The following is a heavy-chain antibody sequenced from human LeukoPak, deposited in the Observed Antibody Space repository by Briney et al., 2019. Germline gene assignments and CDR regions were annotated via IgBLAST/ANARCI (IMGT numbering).Heavy chain of an antibody. Sequence: ASVKVSCKVSGYTLTELSMHWVRQAPGKGLEWMGGFDPEDGETIYAQKFQGRVTITAGKSTSTAYMELSSLRSEDTAVYYCARGRDYNWNYVDYWGQGTLVTVSS. CDR2: FDPEDGET. V-gene: IGHV1-24*01. CDR3: ARGRDYNWNYVDY. CDR1: GYTLTELS. D-gene: IGHD1-20*01. J-gene: IGHJ4*02.